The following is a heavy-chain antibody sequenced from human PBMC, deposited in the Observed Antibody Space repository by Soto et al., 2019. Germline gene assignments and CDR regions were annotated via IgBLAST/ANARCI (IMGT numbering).Heavy chain of an antibody. J-gene: IGHJ6*03. V-gene: IGHV3-23*01. D-gene: IGHD3-16*01. Sequence: EVQLLESGGGLVQPGGSLRLSCGDSEFTFSTYAMTWVRQAPGAGLEWVSTITNTGGRTKYTDSVKGRFSISRDKSKNTVYLQMNSLRAEDTAVYFCAKEGDSCLDNYYYLDVWGRGTTVTVSS. CDR1: EFTFSTYA. CDR2: ITNTGGRT. CDR3: AKEGDSCLDNYYYLDV.